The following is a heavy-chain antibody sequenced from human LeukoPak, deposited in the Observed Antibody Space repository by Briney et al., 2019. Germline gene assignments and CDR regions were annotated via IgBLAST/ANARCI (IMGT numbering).Heavy chain of an antibody. V-gene: IGHV3-30-3*01. J-gene: IGHJ4*02. CDR1: GFHFSSYA. Sequence: GSLRLSCAASGFHFSSYAMHWVRQAPGKGLEWVAVISYDGSNKYYADSVKGRFTISRDNSKNTLYLQMNSLRAEDTAVYYCARGGSSWYGDYWGQGTLVTVSS. D-gene: IGHD6-13*01. CDR3: ARGGSSWYGDY. CDR2: ISYDGSNK.